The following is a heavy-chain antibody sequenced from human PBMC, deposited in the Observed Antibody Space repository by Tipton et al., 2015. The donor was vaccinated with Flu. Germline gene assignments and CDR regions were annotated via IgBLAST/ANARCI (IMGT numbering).Heavy chain of an antibody. CDR1: GGSISSYY. Sequence: TLSLTCSVSGGSISSYYWSWIRQSPGKGLEWIGYISYSGSTNYNPSLKSRVTISVDTSKNQFSLKLSSVTAADTAVYYCARVWSSFVATASLDYWGRGTLVTVSS. D-gene: IGHD1-1*01. V-gene: IGHV4-59*01. CDR2: ISYSGST. CDR3: ARVWSSFVATASLDY. J-gene: IGHJ4*02.